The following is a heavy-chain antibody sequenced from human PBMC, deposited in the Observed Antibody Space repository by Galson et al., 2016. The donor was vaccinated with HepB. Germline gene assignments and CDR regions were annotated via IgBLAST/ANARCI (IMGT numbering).Heavy chain of an antibody. CDR2: INHTGPT. J-gene: IGHJ4*02. CDR3: ERTLSSTWYPYDY. V-gene: IGHV4-34*01. Sequence: ETLSLTCGVDGGSFSGYYWSFIRQSPGKGLEWIGEINHTGPTRYNPSLKGRITIPVDTSNNQFSLRLTSFTAADTAVYYCERTLSSTWYPYDYWGPGTLVTVSS. CDR1: GGSFSGYY. D-gene: IGHD6-13*01.